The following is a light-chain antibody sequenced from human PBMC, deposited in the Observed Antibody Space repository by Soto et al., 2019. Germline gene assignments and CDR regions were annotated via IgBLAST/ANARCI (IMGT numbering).Light chain of an antibody. J-gene: IGLJ3*02. V-gene: IGLV1-47*01. Sequence: QSVLTQSPSASGTPGQRVTISCSGSSSNIGSNYVFWYQQLPGTAPTLLMFRNYQPPSGVPDRFSGSKSGTSASLAVSGLRSEDEAKYYCAAWDDSLRGWVFGGGTKLTVL. CDR1: SSNIGSNY. CDR3: AAWDDSLRGWV. CDR2: RNY.